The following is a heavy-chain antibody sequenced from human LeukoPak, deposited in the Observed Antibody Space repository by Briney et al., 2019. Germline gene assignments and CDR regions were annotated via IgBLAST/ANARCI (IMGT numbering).Heavy chain of an antibody. J-gene: IGHJ4*02. D-gene: IGHD6-19*01. CDR2: ISGSGGST. CDR1: GFTFSSYG. CDR3: AIYQWLGGDYFDY. Sequence: GGTLRLSCAASGFTFSSYGMSWVRQAPGKGLEWVSAISGSGGSTYYADSVKGRFTISRDNSKNTLYLQMNSLRAEDTAVYYCAIYQWLGGDYFDYWGQGTLVTVSS. V-gene: IGHV3-23*01.